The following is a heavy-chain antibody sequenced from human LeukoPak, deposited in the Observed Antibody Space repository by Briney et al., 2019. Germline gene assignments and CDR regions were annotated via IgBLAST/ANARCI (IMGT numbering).Heavy chain of an antibody. D-gene: IGHD3-10*01. Sequence: SETLSLTCTVSGGSISSYYWSWIRQPPGKGLEWIGYIYYSGSTNYNPSLKSRVTISVDTSKNQFSLRLSSVTAADTAVYYCARGLSTMVRGVIITCDAFDIWGQGTMVTVSS. CDR3: ARGLSTMVRGVIITCDAFDI. CDR2: IYYSGST. V-gene: IGHV4-59*01. CDR1: GGSISSYY. J-gene: IGHJ3*02.